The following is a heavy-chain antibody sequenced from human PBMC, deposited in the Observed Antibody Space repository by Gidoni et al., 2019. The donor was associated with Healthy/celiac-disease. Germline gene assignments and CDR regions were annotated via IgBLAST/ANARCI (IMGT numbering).Heavy chain of an antibody. Sequence: QVQLQQWGAGLLKPSETLSLTCAVYGGSFSGYYWSWIRQPPGKGLEWIGEINHSGSTNYNPSLKSRVTISGDTSKNQFSLKLSSVTAADTAVYYCARGVNIVGALGYDAFDIWGQGTMVTVSS. CDR3: ARGVNIVGALGYDAFDI. CDR2: INHSGST. V-gene: IGHV4-34*01. D-gene: IGHD1-26*01. J-gene: IGHJ3*02. CDR1: GGSFSGYY.